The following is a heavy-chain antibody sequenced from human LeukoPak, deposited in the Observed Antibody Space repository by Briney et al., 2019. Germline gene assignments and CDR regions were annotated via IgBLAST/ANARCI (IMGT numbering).Heavy chain of an antibody. J-gene: IGHJ4*02. V-gene: IGHV3-30*18. D-gene: IGHD3-16*01. CDR3: AKDLARPRGYYFDY. CDR2: ISYEGSNE. Sequence: GGSLRLSCAASGFAFSSQAMGWVRQAPGKGLEWVAVISYEGSNENYADSVKGRFTISRHNSKNTLYLQMNSLRAEDTAVYYCAKDLARPRGYYFDYWGQGTLVTVSS. CDR1: GFAFSSQA.